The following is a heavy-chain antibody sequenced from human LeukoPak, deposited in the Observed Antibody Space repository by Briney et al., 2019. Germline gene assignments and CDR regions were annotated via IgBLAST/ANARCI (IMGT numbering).Heavy chain of an antibody. CDR3: ARRSNIVTHDYYGVDV. D-gene: IGHD3-16*02. Sequence: RASVKVSCKTSGYTFISYFIHWVRQAPGQGLEWMGILNPSGGGTTYAQKFQDRVTMTRDTSTSTVYMELSSLRSEDTAVYYCARRSNIVTHDYYGVDVWGQGTTVTVSS. J-gene: IGHJ6*02. V-gene: IGHV1-46*01. CDR2: LNPSGGGT. CDR1: GYTFISYF.